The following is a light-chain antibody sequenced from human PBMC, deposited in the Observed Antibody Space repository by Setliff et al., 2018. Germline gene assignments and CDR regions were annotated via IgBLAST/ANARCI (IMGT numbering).Light chain of an antibody. CDR3: SSYTSNGLEV. V-gene: IGLV2-14*03. J-gene: IGLJ1*01. Sequence: QSALAQPASVSGSPEQSITISCTGSSGDIGSFTFVSWYQQYPDEAPKLIIFEVSDRPSGISDRFSGSKSANTASLTISGLQAEDEADYYCSSYTSNGLEVFGTGTKGTV. CDR1: SGDIGSFTF. CDR2: EVS.